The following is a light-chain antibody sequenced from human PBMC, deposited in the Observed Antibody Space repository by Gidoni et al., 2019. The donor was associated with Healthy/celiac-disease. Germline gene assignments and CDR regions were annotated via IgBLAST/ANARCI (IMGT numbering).Light chain of an antibody. CDR1: SSDVGSYNL. J-gene: IGLJ1*01. CDR2: EVS. V-gene: IGLV2-23*02. Sequence: QSALTQPASVSGSPGPSITISCTGTSSDVGSYNLVSWYQQHPGKAPKLMIYEVSKRPSGVSNRFSGSKSGNTASLTISGLQAEDEADYYCCSYAGSSTYYVFGTGTKVTVL. CDR3: CSYAGSSTYYV.